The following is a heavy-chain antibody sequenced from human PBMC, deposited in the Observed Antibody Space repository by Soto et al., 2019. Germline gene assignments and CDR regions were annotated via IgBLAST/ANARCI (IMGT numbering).Heavy chain of an antibody. J-gene: IGHJ4*02. CDR2: IKQDGSEK. V-gene: IGHV3-7*03. Sequence: EVQLVESGGGLVQPGGSLRLSCAASGFTFSSYWMSWVRQAPGKGLEWAANIKQDGSEKYYVDSVKGRLTISRDNAKNSLYLQMNSLRAEDTAVYYCARESPTGAIFGVGPFDYWGQGTLVTVSS. CDR1: GFTFSSYW. CDR3: ARESPTGAIFGVGPFDY. D-gene: IGHD3-3*01.